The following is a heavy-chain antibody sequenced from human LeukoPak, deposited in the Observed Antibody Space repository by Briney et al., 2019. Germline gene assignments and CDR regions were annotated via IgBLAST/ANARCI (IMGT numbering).Heavy chain of an antibody. Sequence: ASVQVSCKASGYPFTGYDMHWVRQAPGQGLEWMGWINPNSGGTNYAQKFQGRDTMTRDTSISTAYMELSRLRSDDTAVYYCARASGGSSWYRGWGQGTLVTVSS. CDR2: INPNSGGT. J-gene: IGHJ4*02. D-gene: IGHD6-13*01. CDR1: GYPFTGYD. CDR3: ARASGGSSWYRG. V-gene: IGHV1-2*02.